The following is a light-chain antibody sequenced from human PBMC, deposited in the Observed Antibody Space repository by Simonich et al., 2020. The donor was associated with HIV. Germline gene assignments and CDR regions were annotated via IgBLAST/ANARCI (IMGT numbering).Light chain of an antibody. CDR2: DVS. CDR1: SSDVGGYNY. V-gene: IGLV2-14*03. J-gene: IGLJ2*01. CDR3: SSYTSSSTVV. Sequence: QSALTQPASVSGSPGQSITISCTGTSSDVGGYNYVSWYQHHPGKAPKHMIYDVSKRPSGVSNRFSGSKSGNTASLTISGLQAEGEADYYCSSYTSSSTVVFGGGTKLTVL.